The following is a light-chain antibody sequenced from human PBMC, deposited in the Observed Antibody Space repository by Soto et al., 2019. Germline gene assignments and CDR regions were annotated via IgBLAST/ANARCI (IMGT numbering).Light chain of an antibody. V-gene: IGKV3-15*01. Sequence: EIVLTQSPGTLALSAGERSTLCCMASQSVSSKLAWYQQKPGQAPMLLIYYTSTRATGIPARFSGSGSGTEFTLTISSLQSEDFAVYYCQQYSNWPPMTVGQGTRLEIK. J-gene: IGKJ5*01. CDR1: QSVSSK. CDR3: QQYSNWPPMT. CDR2: YTS.